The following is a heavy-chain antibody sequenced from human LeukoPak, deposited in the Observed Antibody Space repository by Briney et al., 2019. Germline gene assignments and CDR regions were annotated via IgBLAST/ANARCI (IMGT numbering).Heavy chain of an antibody. CDR2: INPNSGGT. V-gene: IGHV1-2*06. D-gene: IGHD2-21*02. Sequence: ASVKVSCKASGYTFTGYYMHWVRQAPGQGLEWMGRINPNSGGTNYAQKFQDRVTMTRDTSISTAYMELSRLRSDDTAVYYCARDLVVVTARSFDYWGQGTLVTVSS. J-gene: IGHJ4*02. CDR1: GYTFTGYY. CDR3: ARDLVVVTARSFDY.